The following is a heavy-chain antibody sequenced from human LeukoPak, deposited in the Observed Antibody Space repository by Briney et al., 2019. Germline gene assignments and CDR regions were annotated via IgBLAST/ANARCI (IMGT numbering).Heavy chain of an antibody. CDR3: AKDWVQLLPLYYFDY. Sequence: PGGSLRLSCAASGFTFSSYAMSWVRQAPGKGLEWVSAISGSGGSTYYADSVKGRFTISRDDSKNTLYLQMNSLRAEGTAVYYCAKDWVQLLPLYYFDYWGQGTLVTVSS. CDR2: ISGSGGST. J-gene: IGHJ4*02. CDR1: GFTFSSYA. V-gene: IGHV3-23*01. D-gene: IGHD2-15*01.